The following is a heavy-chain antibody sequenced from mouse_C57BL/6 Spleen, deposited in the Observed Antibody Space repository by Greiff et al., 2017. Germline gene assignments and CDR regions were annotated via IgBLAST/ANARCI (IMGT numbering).Heavy chain of an antibody. J-gene: IGHJ2*01. V-gene: IGHV1-26*01. CDR2: INPNNGGT. D-gene: IGHD1-1*01. CDR3: ARSVITTVVDLYYFDY. CDR1: GYTFTDYY. Sequence: VQLQQSGPELVKPGASVKISCKASGYTFTDYYMNWVKQSHGKSLEWIGDINPNNGGTSYNQKFKGKATLTVDKSSSTAYMELRSLTSEDSAVYYCARSVITTVVDLYYFDYWGQGTTLTVSS.